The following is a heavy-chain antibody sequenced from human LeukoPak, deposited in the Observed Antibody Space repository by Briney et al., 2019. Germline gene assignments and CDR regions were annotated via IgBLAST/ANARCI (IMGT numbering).Heavy chain of an antibody. V-gene: IGHV1-18*01. CDR1: GYTFTSYG. D-gene: IGHD6-19*01. J-gene: IGHJ5*02. Sequence: ASVKVSCKASGYTFTSYGISWVRQAPGQGLEWMGWISAYNGNTNYAQKLQGRVTMTTDTSTSTAYMELSSLRSDDTAVYYCARDLPVPRMYSSGWYGVAGRWFDPWGQGTLVTVSS. CDR3: ARDLPVPRMYSSGWYGVAGRWFDP. CDR2: ISAYNGNT.